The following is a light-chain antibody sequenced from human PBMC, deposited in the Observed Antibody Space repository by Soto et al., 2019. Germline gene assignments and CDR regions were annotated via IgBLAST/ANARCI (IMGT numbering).Light chain of an antibody. CDR1: QIIGND. J-gene: IGKJ2*01. CDR2: GTS. CDR3: QQGYKTPYT. Sequence: DIHITQSPSSLSASVGDIVTITCRASQIIGNDLNWYQQKPGKAPKLLVYGTSSLQSGVLSRFSGRGSGTDFTLTINSLQPDNYAVNYWQQGYKTPYTFGRGTK. V-gene: IGKV1-39*01.